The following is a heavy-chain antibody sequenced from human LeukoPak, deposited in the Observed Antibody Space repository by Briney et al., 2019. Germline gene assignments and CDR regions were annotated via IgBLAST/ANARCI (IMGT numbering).Heavy chain of an antibody. Sequence: GGSLRLSCAASGFTFSSYSMNWVRQAPGKGLEWVSSISSSSSYIYYADSVEGRFTISRDNAKNSLYLQMNSLRAEDTAVYYCARGIAVAGTRDAFDIWGQGTVVTVSS. J-gene: IGHJ3*02. CDR3: ARGIAVAGTRDAFDI. CDR1: GFTFSSYS. D-gene: IGHD6-19*01. V-gene: IGHV3-21*01. CDR2: ISSSSSYI.